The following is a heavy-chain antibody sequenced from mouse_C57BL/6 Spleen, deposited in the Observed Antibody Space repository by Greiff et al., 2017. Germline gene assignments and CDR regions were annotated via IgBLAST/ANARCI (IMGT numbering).Heavy chain of an antibody. CDR3: ARVGDGYHPYAFDY. CDR1: GYTFTSYW. J-gene: IGHJ4*01. Sequence: QVQLQQPGAELVKPGASVKLSCKASGYTFTSYWMQWVKQRPGQGLEWIGEIDPSDSYTNYNQKFKGKATLTVDKSSSTAYMQLSSLTSEDSAVYYCARVGDGYHPYAFDYWGQGTSVTVSS. V-gene: IGHV1-50*01. D-gene: IGHD2-3*01. CDR2: IDPSDSYT.